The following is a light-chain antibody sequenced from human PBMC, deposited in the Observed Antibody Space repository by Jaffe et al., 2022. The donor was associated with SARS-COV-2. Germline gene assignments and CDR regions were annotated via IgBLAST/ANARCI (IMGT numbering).Light chain of an antibody. CDR1: QSLVHGDGNTY. CDR3: LQASQLPQT. V-gene: IGKV2-24*01. Sequence: DVVLTQTPLSSPVTLGQPASISCRSSQSLVHGDGNTYLNWVQQRPGLPPRLLIHKISNRLSGVPDRFSGSGAGTDFTLKISRVEAEDVGVYYCLQASQLPQTFGQGTKLEIK. J-gene: IGKJ2*01. CDR2: KIS.